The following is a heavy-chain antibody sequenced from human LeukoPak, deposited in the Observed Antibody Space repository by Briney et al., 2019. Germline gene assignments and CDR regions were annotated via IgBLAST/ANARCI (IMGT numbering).Heavy chain of an antibody. J-gene: IGHJ4*02. V-gene: IGHV4-34*01. Sequence: SETLSLTCAVYGGSFSGYYWSWIRQPPGKGLEWIGEINHSGSTNYNPSLKSRVTISVDTSKNQFSLKLSSVTAADTAVYYCARGHSSGRYGYWGQGTLVTVSS. D-gene: IGHD6-19*01. CDR3: ARGHSSGRYGY. CDR1: GGSFSGYY. CDR2: INHSGST.